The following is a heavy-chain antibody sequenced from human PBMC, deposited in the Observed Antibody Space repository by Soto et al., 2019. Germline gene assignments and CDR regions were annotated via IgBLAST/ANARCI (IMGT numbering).Heavy chain of an antibody. CDR3: ARFAGDCSGGSCYKRGRDAFGI. CDR2: IIPILGIA. CDR1: GGTFSSYA. J-gene: IGHJ3*02. Sequence: SVKVSCKASGGTFSSYAISWVRQAPGQGLEWMGRIIPILGIANYAQKFQGRVTITADKSTSTAYMELSSLRSEDTAVYYCARFAGDCSGGSCYKRGRDAFGIWGQGTMVTVSS. D-gene: IGHD2-15*01. V-gene: IGHV1-69*04.